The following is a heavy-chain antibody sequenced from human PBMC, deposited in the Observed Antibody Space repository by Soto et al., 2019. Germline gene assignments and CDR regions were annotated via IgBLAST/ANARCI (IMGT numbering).Heavy chain of an antibody. CDR2: ITSSNTYI. V-gene: IGHV3-21*01. CDR1: GFSFGSYS. CDR3: ARDTNYYAAGSGVDF. J-gene: IGHJ4*02. D-gene: IGHD3-10*01. Sequence: GWSLRLSCVASGFSFGSYSMISVRQAPGEGLQWVSSITSSNTYINYGDSVKGRFAISRDNAKNSLYLQMNSLRAEDTAWYFCARDTNYYAAGSGVDFWGQGT.